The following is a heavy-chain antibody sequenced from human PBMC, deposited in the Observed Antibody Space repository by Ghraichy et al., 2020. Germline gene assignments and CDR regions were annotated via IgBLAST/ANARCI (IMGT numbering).Heavy chain of an antibody. D-gene: IGHD6-19*01. V-gene: IGHV3-23*01. CDR1: GFTFSSYA. J-gene: IGHJ4*02. Sequence: GGSLRLSCAASGFTFSSYAMSWVRQAPGKGLEWVSAISGSGGSTYYADSVKGRFTISRDNSKNTLYLQMNSLRAEDTAVYYCAKRAGEQWLETGIYYFDYWGQGTLVTVSS. CDR3: AKRAGEQWLETGIYYFDY. CDR2: ISGSGGST.